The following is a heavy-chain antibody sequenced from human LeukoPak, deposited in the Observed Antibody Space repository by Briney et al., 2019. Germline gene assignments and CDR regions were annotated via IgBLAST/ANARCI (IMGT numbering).Heavy chain of an antibody. V-gene: IGHV3-23*01. Sequence: PGGSLRLSCAASGFTFSSCAMSWVRQSPGKGLGWVSSICGSAGGTYYPDSVKGRFTISRDNSKSTLYLQMNSLRAEDTAVYFCAKCRSGSCYSNYDNWGQGTLVTVSS. CDR3: AKCRSGSCYSNYDN. J-gene: IGHJ4*02. CDR1: GFTFSSCA. D-gene: IGHD2-15*01. CDR2: ICGSAGGT.